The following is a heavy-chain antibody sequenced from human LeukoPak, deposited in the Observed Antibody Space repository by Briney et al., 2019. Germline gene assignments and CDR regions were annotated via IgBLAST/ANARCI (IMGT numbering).Heavy chain of an antibody. CDR3: TNGGAPSYYYYYYMDV. D-gene: IGHD3-16*01. CDR2: ISGSGGST. Sequence: GGSLRLSCAASGFTFSSYTMSWVRQAPGKGLEWVSAISGSGGSTYYADSVKGRFTISRDNSKNTLYLQMNSLRAEDTAVYYCTNGGAPSYYYYYYMDVWGKGTTVTVSS. CDR1: GFTFSSYT. J-gene: IGHJ6*03. V-gene: IGHV3-23*01.